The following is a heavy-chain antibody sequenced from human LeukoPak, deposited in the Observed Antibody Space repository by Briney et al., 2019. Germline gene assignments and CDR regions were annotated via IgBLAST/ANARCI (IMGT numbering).Heavy chain of an antibody. Sequence: SETLSLTCTVSGGSISSYYWSWIRQPPGKGLEWIGYISYSGITNYNPSLKSRVTISIGTSKNQYSLKLSSVTAADTAVYYCARGVNWIDPWGQGTLVTVSS. CDR1: GGSISSYY. CDR2: ISYSGIT. D-gene: IGHD3-16*01. V-gene: IGHV4-59*01. J-gene: IGHJ5*02. CDR3: ARGVNWIDP.